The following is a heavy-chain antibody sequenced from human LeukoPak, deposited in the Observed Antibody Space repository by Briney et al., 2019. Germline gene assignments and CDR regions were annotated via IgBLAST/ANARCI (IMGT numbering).Heavy chain of an antibody. CDR3: ARDYGGSSPFDY. V-gene: IGHV3-48*03. Sequence: PGGSLRLSCAASGFTFSSYEMNWVRQAPGKGLERVSYISSSGSTIYYADSVKGRFTISRDNAKNSLYLQMNSLRAEDTAVYYCARDYGGSSPFDYWGQGTLVTVSS. D-gene: IGHD4-23*01. CDR1: GFTFSSYE. J-gene: IGHJ4*02. CDR2: ISSSGSTI.